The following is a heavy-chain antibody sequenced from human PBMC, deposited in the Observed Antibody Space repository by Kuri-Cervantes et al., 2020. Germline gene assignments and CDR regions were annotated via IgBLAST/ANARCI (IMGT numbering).Heavy chain of an antibody. Sequence: SETLSLTCAVYGGSFSGYYWSWIRQPPGKGLEWIGSIYYSGSTYYNPSLKSRVTISVDTSKNQFSLKLSSVTAADTAVYYCARISGSSLDYWGQGTLVTVSS. V-gene: IGHV4-34*01. CDR2: IYYSGST. D-gene: IGHD1-26*01. J-gene: IGHJ4*02. CDR1: GGSFSGYY. CDR3: ARISGSSLDY.